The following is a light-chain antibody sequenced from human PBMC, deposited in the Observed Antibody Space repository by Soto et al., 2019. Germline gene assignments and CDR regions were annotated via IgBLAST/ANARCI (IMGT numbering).Light chain of an antibody. CDR2: DTS. CDR3: QQRSSWPPRT. J-gene: IGKJ1*01. CDR1: QSVSNY. V-gene: IGKV3-11*01. Sequence: EIVLTQSPVTLSLSPGERATLSCRASQSVSNYLAWYQQKPGQAPRLLIYDTSTRATGIPARFSGSGSGTDFTITVSSLEPEDVTVYYCQQRSSWPPRTFGQGTKVEIK.